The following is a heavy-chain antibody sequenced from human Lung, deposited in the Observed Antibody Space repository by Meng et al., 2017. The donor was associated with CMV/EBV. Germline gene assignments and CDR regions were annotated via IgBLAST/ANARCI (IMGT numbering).Heavy chain of an antibody. V-gene: IGHV7-4-1*02. CDR3: ARLYCRGGSCYTIDY. CDR2: INTNTGNP. CDR1: GYTFISYA. D-gene: IGHD2-15*01. Sequence: GRLVTAGSELKKPGASVKVSCKASGYTFISYAMNWVRQAPGQGLEWMGWINTNTGNPTYAQGFTGRFVFSLDTSVSTAYLQISSLKAADTAVYYCARLYCRGGSCYTIDYWGQGTLVTVSS. J-gene: IGHJ4*02.